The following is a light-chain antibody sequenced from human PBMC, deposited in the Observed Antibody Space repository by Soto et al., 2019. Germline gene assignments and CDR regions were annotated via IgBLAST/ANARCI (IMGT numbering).Light chain of an antibody. CDR1: QIVSSRY. CDR2: GAS. J-gene: IGKJ2*01. CDR3: QHYNCSPSS. V-gene: IGKV3-20*01. Sequence: SPGTLSLYKGERATLSCRASQIVSSRYLAWYQQNPGPPPRLLISGASRRATGIPDRFSGSGSGTDFTLTISSLQPEDFAVYYCQHYNCSPSSFGHGTKVDIK.